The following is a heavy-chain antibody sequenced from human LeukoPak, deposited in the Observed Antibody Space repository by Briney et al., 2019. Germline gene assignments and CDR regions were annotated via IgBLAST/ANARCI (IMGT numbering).Heavy chain of an antibody. CDR1: GGSISSSYW. J-gene: IGHJ4*02. V-gene: IGHV4-4*02. CDR2: MYHSGST. D-gene: IGHD3-9*01. CDR3: ASARENYDILTGYYKGGSFDY. Sequence: SGTLSLTCAVSGGSISSSYWWAWVRQPPGKGLEWIGEMYHSGSTNYNPSLKSRVTISVDKSKNQFSLKLSSVTAADTAVYYCASARENYDILTGYYKGGSFDYWGQGTLVTVSS.